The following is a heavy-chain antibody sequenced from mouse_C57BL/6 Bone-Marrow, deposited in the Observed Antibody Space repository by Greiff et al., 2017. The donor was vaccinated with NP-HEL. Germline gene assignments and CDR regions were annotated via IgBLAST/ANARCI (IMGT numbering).Heavy chain of an antibody. CDR3: ARSPLWLRRNYYAMDY. CDR1: GYSITSDY. Sequence: VQLQQSGPGLAKPSQTLSLTCSVTGYSITSDYWNWIRKFPGNKLEYMGYISYSDSTYYTPSLKSRISITRDTSKNQYYLQLNSVTTEDTATYYCARSPLWLRRNYYAMDYWGQGTSVTVSS. J-gene: IGHJ4*01. D-gene: IGHD2-2*01. CDR2: ISYSDST. V-gene: IGHV3-8*01.